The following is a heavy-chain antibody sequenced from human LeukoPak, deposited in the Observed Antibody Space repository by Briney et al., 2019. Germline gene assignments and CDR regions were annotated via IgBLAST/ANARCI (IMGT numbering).Heavy chain of an antibody. V-gene: IGHV1-2*02. CDR3: ATDGVGATTLLGLGGAFDI. CDR1: GYTFTGYY. Sequence: GASVKVSCKASGYTFTGYYMHWVRQAPGQGLEWMGWINPNSGGTNYAQKFQGRVTMTEDTSTDTAYMELSSLRSEDTAVYYCATDGVGATTLLGLGGAFDIWGQGTMVTVSS. J-gene: IGHJ3*02. CDR2: INPNSGGT. D-gene: IGHD1-26*01.